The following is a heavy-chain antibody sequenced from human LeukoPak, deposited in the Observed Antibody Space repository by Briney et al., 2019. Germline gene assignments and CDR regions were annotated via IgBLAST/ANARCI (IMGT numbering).Heavy chain of an antibody. CDR3: ATPGPIYYDSSGYSFDY. CDR2: FDPEDGET. J-gene: IGHJ4*02. D-gene: IGHD3-22*01. Sequence: ASVKVSCKVSGYTLTEFSMHWVRQAPGKGLEWMGGFDPEDGETIYTQNFQGRVTMTEDTSTDTAYMDLSSLRSEDTAVYYCATPGPIYYDSSGYSFDYWGQGTLVTVSS. CDR1: GYTLTEFS. V-gene: IGHV1-24*01.